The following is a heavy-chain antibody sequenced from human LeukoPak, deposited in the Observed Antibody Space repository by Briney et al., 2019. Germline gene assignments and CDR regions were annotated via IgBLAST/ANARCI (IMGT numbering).Heavy chain of an antibody. CDR3: ATHPWEHKNWYFDL. V-gene: IGHV1-69*01. CDR2: IIPIFGTA. CDR1: GGTFSSYA. D-gene: IGHD1-26*01. Sequence: SVKVSCKASGGTFSSYAISWVRQAPGQGLEWLGGIIPIFGTANYAQKFQGRVTITADESTSTAYMELSSLRSEDTAVYYCATHPWEHKNWYFDLWGRGTLVTVSS. J-gene: IGHJ2*01.